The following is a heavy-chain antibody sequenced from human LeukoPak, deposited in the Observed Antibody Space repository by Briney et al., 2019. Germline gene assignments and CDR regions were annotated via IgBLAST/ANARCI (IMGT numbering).Heavy chain of an antibody. CDR1: GGSISSHC. D-gene: IGHD5-18*01. CDR3: ATDVGYSYGSFDY. CDR2: IYYSGST. Sequence: PETLSLTCTVSGGSISSHCWSWIRQPPGKGLEWIGYIYYSGSTNYNPSLKSRVTISVDTSKNQFSLKLSSVTAADTALYYCATDVGYSYGSFDYWGQGTLVTVSS. V-gene: IGHV4-59*11. J-gene: IGHJ4*02.